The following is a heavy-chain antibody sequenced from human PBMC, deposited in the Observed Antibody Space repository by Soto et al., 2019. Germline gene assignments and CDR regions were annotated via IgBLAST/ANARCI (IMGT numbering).Heavy chain of an antibody. CDR2: IYYSGST. J-gene: IGHJ6*03. D-gene: IGHD3-3*01. Sequence: PSETLSLTCTVSGGSISSSSYYWGWIRQPPGKGLEWIGSIYYSGSTYYNPSLKSRVTISVDTSKNQFSLKLSSVTAADTAVYYCARQYYDFWSGYYTGMEDLVYYMDVGGKGTTVTVS. CDR3: ARQYYDFWSGYYTGMEDLVYYMDV. V-gene: IGHV4-39*01. CDR1: GGSISSSSYY.